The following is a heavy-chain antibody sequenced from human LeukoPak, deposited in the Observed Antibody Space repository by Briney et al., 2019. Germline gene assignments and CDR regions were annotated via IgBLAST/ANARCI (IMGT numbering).Heavy chain of an antibody. Sequence: PGVSLRLSCAASVFTISNYWMHWVRQAPGKGLVWVSRISSDGTNTNYADSVKGRFTISRDNAKNTLYLQMNSLGAEDTAVYYCARTSYDTGGYFEDWGQGTLVTVSS. V-gene: IGHV3-74*01. CDR3: ARTSYDTGGYFED. D-gene: IGHD3-22*01. CDR2: ISSDGTNT. CDR1: VFTISNYW. J-gene: IGHJ4*02.